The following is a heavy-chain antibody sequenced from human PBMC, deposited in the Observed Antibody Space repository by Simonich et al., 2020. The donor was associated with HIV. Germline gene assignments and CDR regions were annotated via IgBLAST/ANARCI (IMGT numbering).Heavy chain of an antibody. J-gene: IGHJ4*02. CDR3: ARGRRWAYY. Sequence: QVQLQQWGAGLLKPSETLSLTCAVYGGSFSGYYRSWIRQPPGKGLDWIGEINHSGSTNYNPSLTSRVTISVDTSKNQFSLKLSSVTAADTAVYYCARGRRWAYYWGQGTLVTVSS. V-gene: IGHV4-34*01. CDR1: GGSFSGYY. D-gene: IGHD6-13*01. CDR2: INHSGST.